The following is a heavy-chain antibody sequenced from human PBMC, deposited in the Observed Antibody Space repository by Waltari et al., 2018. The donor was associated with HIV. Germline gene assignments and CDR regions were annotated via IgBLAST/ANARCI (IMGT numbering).Heavy chain of an antibody. CDR3: ARTRRYESSYLYYIDN. CDR2: ISFSSSHI. V-gene: IGHV3-48*01. J-gene: IGHJ4*02. D-gene: IGHD5-12*01. Sequence: EVQLVESGGALVQPGGSLRLPCAASGFSFSSYTMNWVRQAPGKGLEWISSISFSSSHIYDADSVKGRFTISRDNAKNSLYPQMNSLRAEDTAMYYCARTRRYESSYLYYIDNWGQGTLVTVSS. CDR1: GFSFSSYT.